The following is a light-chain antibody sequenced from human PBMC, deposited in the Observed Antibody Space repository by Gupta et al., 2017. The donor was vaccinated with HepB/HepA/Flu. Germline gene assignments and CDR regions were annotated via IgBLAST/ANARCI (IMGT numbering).Light chain of an antibody. J-gene: IGLJ2*01. Sequence: SYVLTQPPSVSVAPGKTARITCGGNNIGSQSVHWYQQKPGQAPVLLIYYDSDRPSGIPERFSGSNSGTTATLTISRVEAGDEADYYCQVGDRNSDHVLFGGGTKLTVL. V-gene: IGLV3-21*04. CDR2: YDS. CDR3: QVGDRNSDHVL. CDR1: NIGSQS.